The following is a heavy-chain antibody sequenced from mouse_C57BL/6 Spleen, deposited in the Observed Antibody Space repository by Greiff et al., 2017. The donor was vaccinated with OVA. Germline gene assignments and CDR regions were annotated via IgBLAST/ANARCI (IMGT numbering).Heavy chain of an antibody. V-gene: IGHV1-55*01. J-gene: IGHJ3*01. CDR3: ARKEYGGAWFAY. Sequence: QVQLQQPGAELVKPGASVKMSCKASGYTFTSYWITWVKQRPGQGLEWIGDIYPGSGSTNYNEKFKSKATLTVDTSSSTAYMQLSSLTSEDSAVYYCARKEYGGAWFAYWGQGTLVTVSA. CDR1: GYTFTSYW. D-gene: IGHD1-2*01. CDR2: IYPGSGST.